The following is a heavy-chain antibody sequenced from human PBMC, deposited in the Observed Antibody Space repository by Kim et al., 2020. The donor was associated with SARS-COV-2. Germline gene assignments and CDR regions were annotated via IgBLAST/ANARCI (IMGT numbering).Heavy chain of an antibody. V-gene: IGHV4-39*01. CDR3: ARHGSSGWSDYLDY. J-gene: IGHJ4*02. Sequence: NPSLQSRVTISVDTSKNQFSLKLSSVTAADTAVYYCARHGSSGWSDYLDYWGQGTLVTVSS. D-gene: IGHD6-19*01.